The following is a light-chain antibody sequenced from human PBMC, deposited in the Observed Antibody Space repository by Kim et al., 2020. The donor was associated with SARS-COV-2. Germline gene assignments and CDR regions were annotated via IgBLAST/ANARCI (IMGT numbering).Light chain of an antibody. V-gene: IGLV3-19*01. Sequence: SSELTQDPAVSVALGQTVRFTCRGDSLRTYYASWYQQKPGQAPVLVLYRRYNRPSGIPDRFSGSSSGNTASLTVTGAQAVDEADYYCNSRDNSGDHVVFGGGTQLTVL. CDR2: RRY. J-gene: IGLJ2*01. CDR1: SLRTYY. CDR3: NSRDNSGDHVV.